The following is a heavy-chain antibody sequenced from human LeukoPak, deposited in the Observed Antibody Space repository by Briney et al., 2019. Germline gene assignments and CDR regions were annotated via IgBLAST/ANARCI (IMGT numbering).Heavy chain of an antibody. CDR2: IYYSGST. Sequence: SETLSLTCTVSGGSISSYYCSWIRQPPGKGLEWIGYIYYSGSTNYNPSLKSRVTISVDTSKNQFSLKLSSVTAADTAVYYCARSECGDDCYSGDWFDPWGQGTLVIVSS. CDR1: GGSISSYY. J-gene: IGHJ5*02. V-gene: IGHV4-59*01. CDR3: ARSECGDDCYSGDWFDP. D-gene: IGHD2-21*02.